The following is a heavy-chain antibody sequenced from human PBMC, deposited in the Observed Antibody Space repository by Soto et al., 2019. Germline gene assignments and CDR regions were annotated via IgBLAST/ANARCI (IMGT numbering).Heavy chain of an antibody. J-gene: IGHJ4*02. CDR1: GFTVSSYY. V-gene: IGHV3-66*01. CDR3: ARVHSSSYHYFDY. D-gene: IGHD6-13*01. Sequence: GGSXRRSCAASGFTVSSYYMSWVRQAPGKGLEWVSAIXSAGSXDFAHYAKGRXXISRDNSXXNLYIQISSLRADETAVYYCARVHSSSYHYFDYWGQGTLVTVSS. CDR2: IXSAGSX.